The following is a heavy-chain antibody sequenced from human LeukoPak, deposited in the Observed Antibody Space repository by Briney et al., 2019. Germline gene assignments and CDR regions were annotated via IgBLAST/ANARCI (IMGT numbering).Heavy chain of an antibody. V-gene: IGHV4-59*01. CDR3: ARARSGWWDPFDY. D-gene: IGHD6-19*01. CDR2: IYYSGST. Sequence: AETLSLTCTVSGGSISSYYWSWIRQPPGKGLEWIGYIYYSGSTNYNPSLKSRVTISVDTSKNQFSLKLSSVTAADTAVYYCARARSGWWDPFDYWGQGTLVTVSS. J-gene: IGHJ4*02. CDR1: GGSISSYY.